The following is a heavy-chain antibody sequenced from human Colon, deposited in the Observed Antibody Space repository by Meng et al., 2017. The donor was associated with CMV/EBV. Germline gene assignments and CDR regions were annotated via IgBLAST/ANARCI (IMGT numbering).Heavy chain of an antibody. CDR1: GGSFSGYY. V-gene: IGHV4-34*01. J-gene: IGHJ4*02. CDR2: INHSGNT. CDR3: ARGRHKYCSSTSCYRPRYFDY. Sequence: GSLRLSCAVYGGSFSGYYWSWIRQPPGKGLEWIGEINHSGNTNYNPSLKSRVTISVDTSKNQFSLKLSSVTAADTAVYYCARGRHKYCSSTSCYRPRYFDYWGQGTLVTVSS. D-gene: IGHD2-2*01.